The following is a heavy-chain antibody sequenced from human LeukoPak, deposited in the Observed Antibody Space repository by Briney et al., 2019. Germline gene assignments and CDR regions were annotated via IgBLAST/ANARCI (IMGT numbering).Heavy chain of an antibody. Sequence: SETLSLTCAVYGGSFSGYYWSWIRQPPGKGLEWIGSIYYSGSTYYNPSLKSRVTISVDKSKNQFSLKLSSVTAADTAVYYCAPMYYDFWSGYPGKVDPWGQGTLVTVSS. D-gene: IGHD3-3*01. CDR3: APMYYDFWSGYPGKVDP. CDR1: GGSFSGYY. J-gene: IGHJ5*02. V-gene: IGHV4-34*01. CDR2: IYYSGST.